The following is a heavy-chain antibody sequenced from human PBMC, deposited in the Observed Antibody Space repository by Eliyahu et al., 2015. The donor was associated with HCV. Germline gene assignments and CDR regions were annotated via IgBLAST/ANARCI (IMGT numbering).Heavy chain of an antibody. CDR1: GFXLSNYG. J-gene: IGHJ6*02. V-gene: IGHV3-33*01. D-gene: IGHD3-10*01. CDR2: MWFDGTNE. Sequence: QVQLVESGGGVVQPGKPLRLSCVASGFXLSNYGMHWVRQAPGKGLGWVAIMWFDGTNEHXIDSVKDRFSVSMDKSKNTLFLQMSSLRGEDTGVYFCARDQGDTMVPIHGLDVWGQGITVTVSS. CDR3: ARDQGDTMVPIHGLDV.